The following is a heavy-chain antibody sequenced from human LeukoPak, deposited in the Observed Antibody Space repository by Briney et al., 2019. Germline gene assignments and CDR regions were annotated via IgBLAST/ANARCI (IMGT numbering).Heavy chain of an antibody. D-gene: IGHD6-19*01. J-gene: IGHJ3*01. CDR3: ARDRIAVTGSRWDAFDV. Sequence: SQTLSLTCAISGDSVPSKSAAWNWIRQSPSRGLEWLGRTYYRSKWFNDYAVSVKSRITFNPDTSKNQFSLQLNSVTPEDTAVYYCARDRIAVTGSRWDAFDVWGQGTMVTVSS. CDR1: GDSVPSKSAA. V-gene: IGHV6-1*01. CDR2: TYYRSKWFN.